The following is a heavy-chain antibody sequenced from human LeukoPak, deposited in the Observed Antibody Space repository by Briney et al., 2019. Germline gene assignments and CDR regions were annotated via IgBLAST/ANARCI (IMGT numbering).Heavy chain of an antibody. Sequence: PSETLSLTCTVSGGSISSYYWSWIRQPPGKGHEWIGYIYYSGSTNYNPSLKSRVTISVDTSKNQFSLKLSSVTAADTAVYYCARDSGIDGMDVWGQGTTVTVSS. J-gene: IGHJ6*02. V-gene: IGHV4-59*01. CDR3: ARDSGIDGMDV. CDR1: GGSISSYY. CDR2: IYYSGST. D-gene: IGHD1-14*01.